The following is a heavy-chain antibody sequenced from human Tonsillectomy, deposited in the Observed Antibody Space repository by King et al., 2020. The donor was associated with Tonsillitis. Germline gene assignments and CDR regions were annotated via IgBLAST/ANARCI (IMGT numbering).Heavy chain of an antibody. V-gene: IGHV3-30*18. CDR1: GFTFSSYG. D-gene: IGHD2-2*01. Sequence: VQLVVSGGGVVQPGRSLRLSCAASGFTFSSYGMHWVRQAPGKGLEWVAVISYDGSNKYYADSVKGRFTISRDNSKNTLYLQMNSLRAEDTAVYYCAKTIHRYCSSTSFYGIDYWGQGTLVTVSS. CDR2: ISYDGSNK. J-gene: IGHJ4*02. CDR3: AKTIHRYCSSTSFYGIDY.